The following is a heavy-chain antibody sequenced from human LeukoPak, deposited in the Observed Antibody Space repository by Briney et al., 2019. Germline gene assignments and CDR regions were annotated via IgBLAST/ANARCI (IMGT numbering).Heavy chain of an antibody. J-gene: IGHJ4*02. D-gene: IGHD3-22*01. CDR3: ARGPYYDSSGYPVY. Sequence: PSETLSLTCAVYGGSFSGYYWSLIRQPPGKGLEWIGEINHSGSTNYNPSLKSRVTISVDTSKNQFSLKLSSVTAADTAVYYCARGPYYDSSGYPVYWGQGTLVTVSS. V-gene: IGHV4-34*01. CDR1: GGSFSGYY. CDR2: INHSGST.